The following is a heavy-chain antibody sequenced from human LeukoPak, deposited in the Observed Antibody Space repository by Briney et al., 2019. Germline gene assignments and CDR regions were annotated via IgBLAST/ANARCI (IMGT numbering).Heavy chain of an antibody. CDR1: GFTVSNAW. CDR3: TRYDSCDY. D-gene: IGHD3-22*01. V-gene: IGHV3-21*01. CDR2: IFSSSTYT. J-gene: IGHJ4*02. Sequence: GGSLRLSCAASGFTVSNAWMSWVRQAPGKGLEWVSSIFSSSTYTYYADSLKGRFTISRDNAKNSLYLQMNSLRAEDTAVYYCTRYDSCDYWGQGTLVTVSS.